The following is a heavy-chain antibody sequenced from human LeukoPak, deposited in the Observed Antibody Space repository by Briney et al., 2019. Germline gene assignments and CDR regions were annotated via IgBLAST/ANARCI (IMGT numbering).Heavy chain of an antibody. D-gene: IGHD6-19*01. J-gene: IGHJ4*02. CDR1: GFTVSNNY. CDR2: IYSGGSA. CDR3: ARGVRIAVAGYIDY. V-gene: IGHV3-66*02. Sequence: GGSLRLSCAASGFTVSNNYMSWVRQAPGKGLEWVSVIYSGGSAYYADSVKGRFTISRDNSKNTLYLQMNSLRAEDTTVYYCARGVRIAVAGYIDYWGQGTLVTVSS.